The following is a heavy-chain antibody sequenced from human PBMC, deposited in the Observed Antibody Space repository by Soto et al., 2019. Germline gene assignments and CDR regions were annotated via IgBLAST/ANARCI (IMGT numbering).Heavy chain of an antibody. CDR1: GGTFSSYA. CDR2: IIPIFGTA. Sequence: QVQLVQAGAEVKRPGSSVKVSCKASGGTFSSYAISWVRQAPGQGLEWMGGIIPIFGTANYAQKFQGRVTITADESTSSPYMELSSLRSEDTAVYYCARDRSTAMVDYYYGMDVWGQGTTVTVSS. CDR3: ARDRSTAMVDYYYGMDV. J-gene: IGHJ6*02. D-gene: IGHD5-18*01. V-gene: IGHV1-69*12.